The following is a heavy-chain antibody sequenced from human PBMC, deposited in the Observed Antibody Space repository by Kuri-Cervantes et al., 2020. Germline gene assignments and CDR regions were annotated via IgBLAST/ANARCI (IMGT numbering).Heavy chain of an antibody. D-gene: IGHD1-7*01. CDR2: INPNSGGT. CDR3: ARSWDYDAALDY. V-gene: IGHV1-2*02. Sequence: ASVKVSRKASGYTFTGYYMHWVRQAPGQGLEWMGWINPNSGGTNYAQKFQGRVTMTRDTSISTAYMELSRLRSDDTAVYYCARSWDYDAALDYWGQGTLVTVSS. J-gene: IGHJ4*02. CDR1: GYTFTGYY.